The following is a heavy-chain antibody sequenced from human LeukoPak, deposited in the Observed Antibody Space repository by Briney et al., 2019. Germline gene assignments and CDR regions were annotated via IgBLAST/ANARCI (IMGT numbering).Heavy chain of an antibody. CDR1: GFSFSRSW. V-gene: IGHV3-7*01. CDR2: IKVDGSEK. D-gene: IGHD3-10*01. J-gene: IGHJ4*02. Sequence: PGGSLRLSCVASGFSFSRSWMSSVRQAPGKGLEWVANIKVDGSEKHYLDSVEVRFIISRDNAKNSLHLQMNNLRAEDTAEYYCVRDGPFGSGTFGYWAQGTLVSVSS. CDR3: VRDGPFGSGTFGY.